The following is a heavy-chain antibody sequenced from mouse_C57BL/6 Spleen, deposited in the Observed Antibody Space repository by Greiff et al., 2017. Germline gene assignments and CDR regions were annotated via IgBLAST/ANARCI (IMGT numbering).Heavy chain of an antibody. Sequence: VQLQQSGPELVKPGASVKIPCKASGYTFTDYNMDWVKQSHGKSLEWIGDINPNNGGTIYNQKFKGKATLTVDKSSSTAYMELRSLTSEDTAVYYCARPNYYGSSYVESYYAMDYWGQGTSVTVSS. V-gene: IGHV1-18*01. CDR3: ARPNYYGSSYVESYYAMDY. D-gene: IGHD1-1*01. J-gene: IGHJ4*01. CDR1: GYTFTDYN. CDR2: INPNNGGT.